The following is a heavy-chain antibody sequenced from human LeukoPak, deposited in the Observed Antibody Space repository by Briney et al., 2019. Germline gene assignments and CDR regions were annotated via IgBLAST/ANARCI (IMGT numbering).Heavy chain of an antibody. V-gene: IGHV3-74*01. J-gene: IGHJ4*02. D-gene: IGHD3-9*01. CDR2: INPDGSRT. Sequence: PGGSLRLSCAASGVTPSSYWIHGARQAPGEGLVWVSRINPDGSRTDYADSVKGRFTISRDNTKNTVDLQMNSLRAEDTAVYYCARDFEAPSNCWGQGTLVTVSS. CDR3: ARDFEAPSNC. CDR1: GVTPSSYW.